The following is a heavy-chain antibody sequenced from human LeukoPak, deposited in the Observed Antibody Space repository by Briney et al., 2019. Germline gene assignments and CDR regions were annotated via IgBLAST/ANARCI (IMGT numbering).Heavy chain of an antibody. CDR1: GGTFSSYA. Sequence: APVKVSCKASGGTFSSYAISWVRQAPGQGLEWMGGIIPIFGTANYAQKFQGRVTITTDESTSTAYMELSSLRSEDTAVYYCATYPATEDYYDSSGYNYWGQGTLVTVSS. CDR3: ATYPATEDYYDSSGYNY. D-gene: IGHD3-22*01. V-gene: IGHV1-69*05. J-gene: IGHJ4*02. CDR2: IIPIFGTA.